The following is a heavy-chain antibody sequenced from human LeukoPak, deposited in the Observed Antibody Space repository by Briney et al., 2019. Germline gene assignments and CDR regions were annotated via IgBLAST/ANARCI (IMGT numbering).Heavy chain of an antibody. J-gene: IGHJ6*04. CDR2: IVVGSGNT. D-gene: IGHD5-18*01. V-gene: IGHV1-58*01. Sequence: SVKVSCKASGFTFISSAVQWVRQARGQRLEWIGWIVVGSGNTNYAQKFQERVTITRDMSTSTAYMELSSLRSEDTAVYYCAASSGYSYYYYGMDVWGKGTTVTVSS. CDR3: AASSGYSYYYYGMDV. CDR1: GFTFISSA.